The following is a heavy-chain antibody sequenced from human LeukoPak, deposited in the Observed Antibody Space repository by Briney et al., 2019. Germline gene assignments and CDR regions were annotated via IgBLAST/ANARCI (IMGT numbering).Heavy chain of an antibody. D-gene: IGHD6-6*01. CDR2: INSDGNIT. J-gene: IGHJ4*02. Sequence: GGSLRLSCAASGFTFSSYWMHWVRQAPGKGLVWVSRINSDGNITTYADSVKGRFTISRDNAKNTLYLQMNSLRAEDTAVYYCVREYTSSSGRAFDNWGQGTLVTVSS. CDR3: VREYTSSSGRAFDN. CDR1: GFTFSSYW. V-gene: IGHV3-74*01.